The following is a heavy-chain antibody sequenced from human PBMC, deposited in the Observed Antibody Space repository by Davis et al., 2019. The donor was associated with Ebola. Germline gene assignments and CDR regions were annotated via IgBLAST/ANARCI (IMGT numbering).Heavy chain of an antibody. CDR1: GYTFTGYY. V-gene: IGHV1-2*06. J-gene: IGHJ4*02. CDR3: ARETYSGNYYYFDY. D-gene: IGHD1-26*01. Sequence: SVKVSCKTSGYTFTGYYMHWVRQAPGQGLEWMGRINPNSGGTNYAQKFQGRVTMSRDTSINTAYMELSGLRSDDTAFYYCARETYSGNYYYFDYWGQGTLVTVSS. CDR2: INPNSGGT.